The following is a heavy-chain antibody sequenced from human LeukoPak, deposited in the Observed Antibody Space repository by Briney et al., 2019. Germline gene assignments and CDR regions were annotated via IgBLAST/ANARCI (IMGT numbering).Heavy chain of an antibody. CDR3: ARDPWSYWSY. CDR1: GFTFSSYT. V-gene: IGHV3-21*01. J-gene: IGHJ4*02. CDR2: ISSDSNYI. D-gene: IGHD1-26*01. Sequence: GGSLRLSCAASGFTFSSYTMNWVRQAPGQGLEWVSSISSDSNYIHYADSMKGRFSISRDNAKSSLYLQMNSLRADDTAVYYCARDPWSYWSYWGQGTLVTVSS.